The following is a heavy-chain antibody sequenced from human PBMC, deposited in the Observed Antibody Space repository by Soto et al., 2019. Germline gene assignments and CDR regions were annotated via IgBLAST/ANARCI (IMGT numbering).Heavy chain of an antibody. D-gene: IGHD2-15*01. Sequence: PGVSLKISREGSGYIFTSYWIDRVRQMPGKGLEWMGVIYPGDSNTRYVPSVQGQVTISADKAISTVYLQWSSLKASDTALYYCARAGYCSGGSCHYYYYGMDVWGQGTPVHVSS. CDR3: ARAGYCSGGSCHYYYYGMDV. J-gene: IGHJ6*02. CDR2: IYPGDSNT. V-gene: IGHV5-51*01. CDR1: GYIFTSYW.